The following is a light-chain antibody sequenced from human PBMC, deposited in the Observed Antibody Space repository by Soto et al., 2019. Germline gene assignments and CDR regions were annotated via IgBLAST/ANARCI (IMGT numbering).Light chain of an antibody. CDR1: QRVTSNF. CDR2: GAS. V-gene: IGKV3-20*01. Sequence: EIVLTQSPGTLSLSPGERATISCRASQRVTSNFLAWYQQKPDQAPSLLIYGASNRATGIPDRFSGSGSGTDFTLTISRLEPEDFAVYYCQQYGASPITFGQGTRLEIK. CDR3: QQYGASPIT. J-gene: IGKJ5*01.